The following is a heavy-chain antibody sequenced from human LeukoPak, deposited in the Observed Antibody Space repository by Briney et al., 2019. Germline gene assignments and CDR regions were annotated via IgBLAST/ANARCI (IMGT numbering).Heavy chain of an antibody. D-gene: IGHD3-10*01. J-gene: IGHJ4*02. CDR3: ARDPDYGSGSYHFYYFDH. Sequence: APVKVSCKASGYTFTGYYMHWVRQAPGQGLEWMGWIKPNGGGANFAQKFQGRVTMIRDTSISTAYMELSRLRSDDTAVYYCARDPDYGSGSYHFYYFDHWGQGTLVTVSS. CDR1: GYTFTGYY. CDR2: IKPNGGGA. V-gene: IGHV1-2*02.